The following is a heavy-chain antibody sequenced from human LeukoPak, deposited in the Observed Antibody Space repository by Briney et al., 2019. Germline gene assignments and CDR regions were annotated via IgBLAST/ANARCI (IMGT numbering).Heavy chain of an antibody. J-gene: IGHJ4*02. V-gene: IGHV3-23*01. CDR1: GFTFSSYA. Sequence: GGSLRLSCAASGFTFSSYAMSWVRQAPGKGLDWVSAISGSGGDTYHADSVKGRFTISRDNSKNTLYLQMNSLRAEDMAVYYCAKGSRDSRPYYFDFWGQGTLVTVSS. CDR3: AKGSRDSRPYYFDF. D-gene: IGHD3-10*01. CDR2: ISGSGGDT.